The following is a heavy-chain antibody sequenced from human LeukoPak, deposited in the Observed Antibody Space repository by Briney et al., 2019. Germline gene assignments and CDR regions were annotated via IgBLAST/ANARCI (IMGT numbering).Heavy chain of an antibody. CDR3: AGDLISGSGSLGY. Sequence: PGGSLRLSCAVSGFTFSDYWMGWVRQAPGKGLEWMANINLDGSDKNHVDSVKGRFTISRDNAKNTLYLQVNSLRAEDTAVYYCAGDLISGSGSLGYWGQGTLVTVSS. J-gene: IGHJ4*02. CDR2: INLDGSDK. CDR1: GFTFSDYW. D-gene: IGHD3-10*01. V-gene: IGHV3-7*01.